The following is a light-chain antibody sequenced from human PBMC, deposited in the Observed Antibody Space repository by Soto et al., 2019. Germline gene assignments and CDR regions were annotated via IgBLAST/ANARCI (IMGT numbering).Light chain of an antibody. CDR2: DAS. J-gene: IGKJ2*01. CDR3: EQRFNWPRFT. CDR1: QSVSSY. Sequence: IVVTQSPATLYLSPGERATLSCRASQSVSSYLAWYQQKPGRAPRLLIYDASNRATGIPARFSGGGSGTDFTPTISSLEPEDFAVYYCEQRFNWPRFTFGQGTKLEIK. V-gene: IGKV3-11*01.